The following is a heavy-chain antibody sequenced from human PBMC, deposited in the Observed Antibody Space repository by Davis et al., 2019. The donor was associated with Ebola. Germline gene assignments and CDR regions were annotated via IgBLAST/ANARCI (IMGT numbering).Heavy chain of an antibody. V-gene: IGHV5-51*01. Sequence: GESLKISCKASGYSFITHWIGWVRQMPGKGLEWMTHFHPGTSDTRYSPSFQGQVTVSADESISTAYLQWSSLEASDTAMYYCARGRSPYWYFDLWGRGTQVTVSS. CDR2: FHPGTSDT. J-gene: IGHJ2*01. D-gene: IGHD1-26*01. CDR1: GYSFITHW. CDR3: ARGRSPYWYFDL.